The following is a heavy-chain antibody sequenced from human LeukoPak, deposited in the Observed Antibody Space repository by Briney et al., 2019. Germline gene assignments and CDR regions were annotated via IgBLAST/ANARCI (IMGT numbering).Heavy chain of an antibody. CDR1: GFTFSSYG. CDR3: ARDTYNWNVDVFDP. V-gene: IGHV4-34*01. J-gene: IGHJ5*02. CDR2: INHSGST. D-gene: IGHD1-20*01. Sequence: AGGSLRLSCAASGFTFSSYGMHWIRQSPGKGLEWIGEINHSGSTDYNPSLKSRVTISLDTSKNQFSLKLTSVTAADTAVYYCARDTYNWNVDVFDPWGQGTLITVSS.